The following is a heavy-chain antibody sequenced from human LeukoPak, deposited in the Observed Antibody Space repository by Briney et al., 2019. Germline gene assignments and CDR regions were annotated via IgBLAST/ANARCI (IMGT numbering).Heavy chain of an antibody. CDR2: ISSSSSTI. Sequence: GGSLRLSCAASGFTFSSYSMNWVRQAPGKGLEWVSYISSSSSTIYYADSVKGRFTISRDNAKNSLYLQMNSLRAEDTAVYYCARRTLRYFDWLLGAFDIWGQGTMVTVSS. V-gene: IGHV3-48*04. J-gene: IGHJ3*02. D-gene: IGHD3-9*01. CDR1: GFTFSSYS. CDR3: ARRTLRYFDWLLGAFDI.